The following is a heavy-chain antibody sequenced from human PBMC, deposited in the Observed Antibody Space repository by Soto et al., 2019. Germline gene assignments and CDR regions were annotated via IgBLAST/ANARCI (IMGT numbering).Heavy chain of an antibody. CDR2: ISYDGSNK. V-gene: IGHV3-30*18. CDR3: AKDSIVATCPFDY. CDR1: GFTFSSYG. Sequence: GGSLRLSCAASGFTFSSYGMHWVRQAPGKGLEWVAVISYDGSNKYYADSVKGRFTISRDNSKNTLYLQMNSLRAEDTAVYYCAKDSIVATCPFDYWGQGTLVTVYS. D-gene: IGHD5-12*01. J-gene: IGHJ4*02.